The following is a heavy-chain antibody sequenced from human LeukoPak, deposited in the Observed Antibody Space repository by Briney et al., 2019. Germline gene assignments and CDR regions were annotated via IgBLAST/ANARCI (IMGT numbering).Heavy chain of an antibody. CDR2: IKQDGSEK. J-gene: IGHJ6*02. CDR3: GRWASTVTDYSYYGWDV. D-gene: IGHD4-17*01. CDR1: GFTFSSYW. V-gene: IGHV3-7*01. Sequence: GGSLRLSCAASGFTFSSYWMSWVRQAPGKGLEWVANIKQDGSEKYYVDSVKGRFTISRDNAKNSLYLQMNSLRAEDTAVYYCGRWASTVTDYSYYGWDVWGHGTTVTVSS.